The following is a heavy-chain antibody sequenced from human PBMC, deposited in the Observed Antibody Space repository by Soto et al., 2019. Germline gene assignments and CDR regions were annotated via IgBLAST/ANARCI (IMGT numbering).Heavy chain of an antibody. Sequence: EVQLLESGGGLVQPGGSLRLSCAASGFSFSTYAMSWVRQAPGKGLEWVSTVGRGDSTFYADSVRGRFTISRDNSNNAIFLQMTSLRADDTALYYCAKGILVEVRGTRASDIWGQGTMVIVSS. CDR3: AKGILVEVRGTRASDI. CDR2: VGRGDST. CDR1: GFSFSTYA. J-gene: IGHJ3*02. D-gene: IGHD2-2*01. V-gene: IGHV3-23*01.